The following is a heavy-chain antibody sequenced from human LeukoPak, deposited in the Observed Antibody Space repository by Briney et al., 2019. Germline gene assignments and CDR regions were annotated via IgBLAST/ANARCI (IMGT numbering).Heavy chain of an antibody. J-gene: IGHJ4*02. D-gene: IGHD4-17*01. CDR2: LSGSGGST. CDR1: GFSFGSYA. Sequence: GGSLRLSCAASGFSFGSYAMSWVRQAPGKGLEWVSGLSGSGGSTYYADSVKGRFTISRDNSKNTLYLQMNSLRAEDTAVYYCAKDLTTVTQFDYWGQGTLVTISS. V-gene: IGHV3-23*01. CDR3: AKDLTTVTQFDY.